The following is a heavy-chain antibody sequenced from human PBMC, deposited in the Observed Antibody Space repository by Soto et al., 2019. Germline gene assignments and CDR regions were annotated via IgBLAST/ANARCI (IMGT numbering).Heavy chain of an antibody. Sequence: QVQLVESGGGVIQPGRSLRLSCAASGFTFSSYGLHWVRQAPGKGLEWVAVIWFDGSKKYYADSVEGRFTISRDDSKSTLYLQMNSLRAEDTATYYGARDSGTVPPDFDYWGQGTLVTVSS. CDR3: ARDSGTVPPDFDY. CDR1: GFTFSSYG. CDR2: IWFDGSKK. D-gene: IGHD3-10*01. J-gene: IGHJ4*02. V-gene: IGHV3-33*01.